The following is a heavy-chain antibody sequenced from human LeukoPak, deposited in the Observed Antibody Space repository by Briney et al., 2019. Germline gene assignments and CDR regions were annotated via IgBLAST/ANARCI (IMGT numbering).Heavy chain of an antibody. CDR3: ARSYSGYDPYNWFDP. CDR2: IYYSGST. D-gene: IGHD5-12*01. J-gene: IGHJ5*02. V-gene: IGHV4-59*01. CDR1: GGSISSYY. Sequence: SETLSLTCTVSGGSISSYYWSWIREPPGKGLEWSGYIYYSGSTNYNPSLKSRVTISVDTSKNQFSLKLSSVTAADTAVYYRARSYSGYDPYNWFDPWGQGTLVTVSS.